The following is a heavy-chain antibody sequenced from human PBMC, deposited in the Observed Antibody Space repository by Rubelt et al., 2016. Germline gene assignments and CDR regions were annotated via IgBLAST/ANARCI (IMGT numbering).Heavy chain of an antibody. CDR2: INHSGST. Sequence: QLQLQESGPGLVKLSETLSLTCTVSGGSISSSSYYWGWIRQPPGKGLEGIGEINHSGSTNYNPSLKSRVTISVDTSKNQFSLKLSSVTAADTAVYYCARGRAVAGKRTTDFDYWGQGTLVTVSS. V-gene: IGHV4-39*07. J-gene: IGHJ4*02. CDR3: ARGRAVAGKRTTDFDY. D-gene: IGHD6-19*01. CDR1: GGSISSSSYY.